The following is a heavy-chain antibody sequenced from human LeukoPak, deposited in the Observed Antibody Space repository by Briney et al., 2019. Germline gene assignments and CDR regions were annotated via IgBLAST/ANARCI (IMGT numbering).Heavy chain of an antibody. Sequence: SETLSLTRTVSGGSISSYYWSWIRQPPGKGLEWIGYIYYSGSTNYNPSLKSRVTISVDTSKNQFSLKLSSVTATDTAVYYCARGGSVTTFFGNNRFDPWGQGTLVTVSS. D-gene: IGHD4-11*01. V-gene: IGHV4-59*01. CDR1: GGSISSYY. J-gene: IGHJ5*02. CDR2: IYYSGST. CDR3: ARGGSVTTFFGNNRFDP.